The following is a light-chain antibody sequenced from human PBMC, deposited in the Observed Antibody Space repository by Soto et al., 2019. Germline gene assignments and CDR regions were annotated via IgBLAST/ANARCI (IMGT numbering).Light chain of an antibody. Sequence: QSALTQPASVSGSPGQSISISCTGTTSDVGRYNYVSWYQQHPGKAPKLMIYDVSYRPSWVSNRFSGSKSGITASLTISGLQAEDEADYYCNSFTTSSTYVFGPGTKVTVL. CDR1: TSDVGRYNY. CDR3: NSFTTSSTYV. J-gene: IGLJ1*01. V-gene: IGLV2-14*03. CDR2: DVS.